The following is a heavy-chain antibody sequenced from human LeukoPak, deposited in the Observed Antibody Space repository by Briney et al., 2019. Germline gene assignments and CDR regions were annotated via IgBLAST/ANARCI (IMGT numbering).Heavy chain of an antibody. CDR1: GGSISSSSYY. V-gene: IGHV4-39*01. J-gene: IGHJ5*02. CDR3: ARRPYYDFWSGYRFDP. Sequence: SETLSLTCTVSGGSISSSSYYWGWIRQPPGKGLEWIGSIYYSGSTYYNPSLESRVTISVDTSKNQFSLKLSSVTAADTAVYYCARRPYYDFWSGYRFDPWGQGTLVTVSS. CDR2: IYYSGST. D-gene: IGHD3-3*01.